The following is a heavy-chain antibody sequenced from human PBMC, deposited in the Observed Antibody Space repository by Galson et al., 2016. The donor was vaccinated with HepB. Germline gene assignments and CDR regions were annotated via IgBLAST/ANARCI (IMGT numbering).Heavy chain of an antibody. V-gene: IGHV3-53*01. J-gene: IGHJ6*04. Sequence: SLRLSCAASGFSFRSYYMNWVRQAPGKGLEWVSAIDSGGRPYYPDSVKDRFTISRDISKNTLYLQMHNLRVEDTAVYYCTRGKDRYYFCLDVWGGGTTVTVSS. CDR2: IDSGGRP. CDR3: TRGKDRYYFCLDV. D-gene: IGHD2-15*01. CDR1: GFSFRSYY.